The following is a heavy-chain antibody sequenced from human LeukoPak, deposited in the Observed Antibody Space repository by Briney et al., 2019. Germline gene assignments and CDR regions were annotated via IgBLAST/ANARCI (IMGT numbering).Heavy chain of an antibody. CDR2: IYPGDSDT. CDR1: GYNFTSYW. D-gene: IGHD3-10*01. Sequence: GESLKISCKGSGYNFTSYWIGWVRQMPGKGLEWMGIIYPGDSDTRYSPSFQGQVTISADKSISTAYLQWSSLKASDTAMYYCARSYYYGSGSYFWAHDYWGQGTLVTVSS. J-gene: IGHJ4*02. V-gene: IGHV5-51*01. CDR3: ARSYYYGSGSYFWAHDY.